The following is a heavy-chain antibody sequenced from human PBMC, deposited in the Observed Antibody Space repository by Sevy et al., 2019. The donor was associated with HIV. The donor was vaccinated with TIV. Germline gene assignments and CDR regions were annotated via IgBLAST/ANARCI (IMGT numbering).Heavy chain of an antibody. V-gene: IGHV5-51*01. Sequence: GESLKISCKGSGYSFTSYWIGWVRQMPGKGLEWMGIIYPGDSDTRYSPSFQGQVTISADKSISTAYLQWSSLKASDTAMDYCAGRDKYCSGGSCYSDAFDIWGQGTMVTVSS. J-gene: IGHJ3*02. CDR2: IYPGDSDT. CDR1: GYSFTSYW. D-gene: IGHD2-15*01. CDR3: AGRDKYCSGGSCYSDAFDI.